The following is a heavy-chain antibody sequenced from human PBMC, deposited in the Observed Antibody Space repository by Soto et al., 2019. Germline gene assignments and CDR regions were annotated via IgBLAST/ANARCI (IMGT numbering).Heavy chain of an antibody. J-gene: IGHJ4*02. CDR3: ARSRRRDGYNLDY. CDR1: GGSVSSGSYY. V-gene: IGHV4-31*03. D-gene: IGHD6-25*01. Sequence: SETLSLTCTVSGGSVSSGSYYWSWIRQNPGKGLEWIGYIYYSGNTYYNPPLKSRVTISVDTSKSQFSLKLTSVTAADTAVYYCARSRRRDGYNLDYWGQGTLVTVSS. CDR2: IYYSGNT.